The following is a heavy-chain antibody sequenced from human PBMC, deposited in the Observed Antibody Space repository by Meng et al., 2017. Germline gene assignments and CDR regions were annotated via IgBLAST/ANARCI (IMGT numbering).Heavy chain of an antibody. D-gene: IGHD7-27*01. Sequence: QITLKESGPTMVKPTQTLPLTCTFYGLSLSTGGVGVGWIRQPPGKALEWLALIYWDDDTRYSPSLKSRLSITKDTSKNQVFLTMTNMDPVDTATYYCAHRSSAWAFASWGQGTLVTVSS. J-gene: IGHJ4*02. CDR2: IYWDDDT. CDR1: GLSLSTGGVG. CDR3: AHRSSAWAFAS. V-gene: IGHV2-5*02.